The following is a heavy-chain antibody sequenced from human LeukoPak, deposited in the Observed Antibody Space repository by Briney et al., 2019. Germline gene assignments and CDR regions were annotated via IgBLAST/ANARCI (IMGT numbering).Heavy chain of an antibody. J-gene: IGHJ4*02. CDR3: ARRFLGVEFDY. D-gene: IGHD3-3*01. V-gene: IGHV4-59*01. CDR2: ITNSGST. CDR1: GASIGSYY. Sequence: SETLSLTCTVSGASIGSYYWGWIRQPPVKGLEWIGTITNSGSTNFNPSLKSRVTMSLDTSNDQFSLKLSFVTAADTALYYCARRFLGVEFDYWGQGMLVTVSS.